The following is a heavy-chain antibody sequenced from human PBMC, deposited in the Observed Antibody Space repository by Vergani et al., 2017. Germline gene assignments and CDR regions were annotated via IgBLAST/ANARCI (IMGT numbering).Heavy chain of an antibody. J-gene: IGHJ3*02. Sequence: QVQLVESGGGVVQPGRSLRLSCAASGFTFSSYAMHWVRQAPGKGLEGVAVISYDGSNKYYADSVKGRFTISRDNSKSTLYLQMNSLRAEDTAVYYCARVGEYDAFDIWGQGTMVTVSS. D-gene: IGHD2-21*01. CDR1: GFTFSSYA. CDR2: ISYDGSNK. V-gene: IGHV3-30-3*01. CDR3: ARVGEYDAFDI.